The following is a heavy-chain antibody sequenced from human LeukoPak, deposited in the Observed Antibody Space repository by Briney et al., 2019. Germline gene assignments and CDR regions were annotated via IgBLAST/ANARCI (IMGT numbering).Heavy chain of an antibody. CDR3: ARDQEMYYYDRKGAFDI. J-gene: IGHJ3*02. CDR1: GYTFTSYG. V-gene: IGHV1-18*01. Sequence: ASVKVSCKASGYTFTSYGISWVRQAPGQGLEWMGWTSAYNGNTNYAQKLQGRVTMTTDTSTSTAYMELRSLRSDDTAVYYCARDQEMYYYDRKGAFDIWGQGTMVTVSS. CDR2: TSAYNGNT. D-gene: IGHD3-22*01.